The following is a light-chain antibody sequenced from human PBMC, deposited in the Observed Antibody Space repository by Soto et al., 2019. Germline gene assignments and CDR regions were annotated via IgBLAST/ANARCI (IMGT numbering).Light chain of an antibody. CDR2: ATS. Sequence: DIQVTQSPSSLSASVGDRVTITCRASQNIFTYLNWYQQRPGKAPNLLIYATSNLQSGVPSRFSGSGSGTDFTLTISSLQPEDFATYYCQHSYSSPTFGQGIKVEIX. CDR1: QNIFTY. J-gene: IGKJ2*01. V-gene: IGKV1-39*01. CDR3: QHSYSSPT.